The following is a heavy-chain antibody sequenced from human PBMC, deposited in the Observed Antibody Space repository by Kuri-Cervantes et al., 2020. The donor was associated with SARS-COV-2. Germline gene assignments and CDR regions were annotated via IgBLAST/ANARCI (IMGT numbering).Heavy chain of an antibody. D-gene: IGHD1-14*01. CDR2: INPSGGT. J-gene: IGHJ3*02. CDR3: ARGTTGAFDI. V-gene: IGHV1-2*02. CDR1: GYTFTGYY. Sequence: ASVKVSCKASGYTFTGYYMHWVRQAPGQGLEWMGWINPSGGTKYAQKFQGRVTITRDTSASTAYMELSSLRSEDTAVYYCARGTTGAFDIWGQGTMVTVSS.